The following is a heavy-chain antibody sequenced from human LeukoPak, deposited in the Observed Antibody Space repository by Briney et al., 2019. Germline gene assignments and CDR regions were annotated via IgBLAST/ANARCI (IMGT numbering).Heavy chain of an antibody. Sequence: SETLSLTCTVSGGSISGYYWSWIRQPPGKGLEWIGYIYYSGSTNYNPSLKSRVTISVDTSKNQFSLKLSSVTAADTAVYYCARDSSSRGPFDYWGQGTLVTVSS. CDR3: ARDSSSRGPFDY. CDR1: GGSISGYY. V-gene: IGHV4-59*01. D-gene: IGHD6-6*01. J-gene: IGHJ4*02. CDR2: IYYSGST.